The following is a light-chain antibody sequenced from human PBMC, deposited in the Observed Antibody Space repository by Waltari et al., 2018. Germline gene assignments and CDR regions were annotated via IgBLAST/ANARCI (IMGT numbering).Light chain of an antibody. Sequence: DIQMTQSPSSLSASAGDTVTITCRASQGISTSLNWYQQKPGKTPKRLIYAASSLQSGVPSRFSGSGSGTDFTLTISSLQPGDFATYYCLQYNSHPFTFGPGTKLDIK. V-gene: IGKV1-17*01. CDR3: LQYNSHPFT. J-gene: IGKJ3*01. CDR2: AAS. CDR1: QGISTS.